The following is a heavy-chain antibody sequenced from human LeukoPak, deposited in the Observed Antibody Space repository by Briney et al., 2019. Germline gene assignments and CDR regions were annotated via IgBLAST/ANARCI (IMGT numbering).Heavy chain of an antibody. J-gene: IGHJ4*02. CDR2: IWYDGSNK. D-gene: IGHD2-8*01. CDR3: ASGCTNGVCHPFDY. V-gene: IGHV3-33*01. CDR1: GFTFSSYG. Sequence: GGSPRLSCAASGFTFSSYGMHWVRQAPGKGLEWVAVIWYDGSNKYYADSVKGRFTISRDNSKNTLYLQMNSLRAEDTAVYYCASGCTNGVCHPFDYWGQGTLVTVSS.